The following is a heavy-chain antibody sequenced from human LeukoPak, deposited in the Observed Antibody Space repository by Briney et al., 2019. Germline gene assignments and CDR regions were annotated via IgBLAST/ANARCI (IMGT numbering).Heavy chain of an antibody. Sequence: GGFLRLSCAASGFTFDDCAMHWGRQAPEQGLEWVSGISWNSGGIGYPASVKGGFTISRDNAKNSLYLQMNSLRADDTALYYCAKGKKITVAGLFDYWGQGTLVTVSS. D-gene: IGHD6-19*01. CDR1: GFTFDDCA. CDR2: ISWNSGGI. CDR3: AKGKKITVAGLFDY. J-gene: IGHJ4*02. V-gene: IGHV3-9*01.